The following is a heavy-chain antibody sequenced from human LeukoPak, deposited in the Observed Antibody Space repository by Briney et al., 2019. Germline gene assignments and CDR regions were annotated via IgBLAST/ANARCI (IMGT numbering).Heavy chain of an antibody. V-gene: IGHV3-30-3*01. J-gene: IGHJ6*02. CDR2: ISYDGSNK. CDR3: AREPHDYSKIVDNYGMDV. D-gene: IGHD4-11*01. CDR1: GFTFSSYT. Sequence: GGSLRLSCAASGFTFSSYTMHWARQAPGKGLEWVAVISYDGSNKYYADSVKGRFTISRDNSKNTLYLQMNSLRAEDTAVYYCAREPHDYSKIVDNYGMDVWGQGTTVTVSS.